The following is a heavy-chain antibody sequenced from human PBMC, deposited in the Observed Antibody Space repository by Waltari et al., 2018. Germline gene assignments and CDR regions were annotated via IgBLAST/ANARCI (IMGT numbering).Heavy chain of an antibody. V-gene: IGHV3-23*03. CDR2: IYSGGST. CDR1: GFTFSNYA. Sequence: EVQLLESGGDLVQPGGSLRLSCVASGFTFSNYAMGWVRQAPGKGLEWVSVIYSGGSTYYVDSVKGRFTISRDNSKSTLYLQMHSLRGEDTAIYYCAKDGAMAYGDSWGQGTLVTVSS. J-gene: IGHJ4*02. D-gene: IGHD5-18*01. CDR3: AKDGAMAYGDS.